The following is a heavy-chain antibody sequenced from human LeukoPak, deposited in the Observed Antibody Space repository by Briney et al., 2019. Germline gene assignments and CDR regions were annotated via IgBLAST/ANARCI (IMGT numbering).Heavy chain of an antibody. CDR1: GFSFNIYG. J-gene: IGHJ4*02. CDR2: ISHDGNNE. CDR3: ARDHYKYFDY. V-gene: IGHV3-30-3*01. Sequence: PGGSPRLSCAASGFSFNIYGLHWVRQAPGKGLEWVAAISHDGNNEFYADSVKGRFTISRDSSKNTVCLQMDGLRAEDTAVYYCARDHYKYFDYWGQGTLVTVSS. D-gene: IGHD3-10*01.